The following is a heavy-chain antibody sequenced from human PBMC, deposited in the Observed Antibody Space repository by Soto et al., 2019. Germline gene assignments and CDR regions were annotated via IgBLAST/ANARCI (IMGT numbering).Heavy chain of an antibody. J-gene: IGHJ4*02. CDR3: ARQIYDSDTGPNFQYYFDS. CDR1: GYSFAGCW. V-gene: IGHV5-10-1*01. CDR2: IDPSDSQT. D-gene: IGHD3-22*01. Sequence: GESLKISCKGSGYSFAGCWITWVRQKPGKGLEWMGRIDPSDSQTYYSPSFRGHVTISATKSITTVFLQWSSLRASDTAMYYCARQIYDSDTGPNFQYYFDSWGQGTPVTVSS.